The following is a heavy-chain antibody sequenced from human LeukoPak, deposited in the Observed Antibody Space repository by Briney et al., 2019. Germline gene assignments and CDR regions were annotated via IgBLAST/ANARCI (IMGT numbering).Heavy chain of an antibody. Sequence: GASVKVSCKASEYTFTGYYMHWVRQAPGQGLEWMGIINPSGGSTSYAQKFQGRVTMTRDMSTSTVYMELSSLRSEDTAVYYCAREMATRPPGGFDPWGQGTLVTVSS. J-gene: IGHJ5*02. CDR1: EYTFTGYY. V-gene: IGHV1-46*01. D-gene: IGHD5-24*01. CDR2: INPSGGST. CDR3: AREMATRPPGGFDP.